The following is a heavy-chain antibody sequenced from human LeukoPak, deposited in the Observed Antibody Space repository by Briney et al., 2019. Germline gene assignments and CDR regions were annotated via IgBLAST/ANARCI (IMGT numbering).Heavy chain of an antibody. Sequence: SQTLSLTCTVSGGSISSGGYYWSWIRQHPGKGLEWIGYIYYSGSTYYNPSLKSRVTISVDTSKNQFSLKLSSVIAADTAVYYCARGIGYYGSGTQGWNAFDIWGQGTMVTVSS. J-gene: IGHJ3*02. CDR3: ARGIGYYGSGTQGWNAFDI. CDR2: IYYSGST. V-gene: IGHV4-31*03. CDR1: GGSISSGGYY. D-gene: IGHD3-10*01.